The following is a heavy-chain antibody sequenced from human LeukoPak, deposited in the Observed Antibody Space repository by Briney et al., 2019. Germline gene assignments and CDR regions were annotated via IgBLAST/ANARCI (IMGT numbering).Heavy chain of an antibody. Sequence: GGSLRLSCAVSGFKFSDAWMSWVRQAPGKGLEWVGRLKSKGAGGTKEYAAPVKGRFIISRDDSKNMVYLEMNSLKTEDTAVYYCTHETQFAWLFFFFDFWGQGTLVTVSS. CDR2: LKSKGAGGTK. D-gene: IGHD3-9*01. V-gene: IGHV3-15*01. CDR1: GFKFSDAW. J-gene: IGHJ4*02. CDR3: THETQFAWLFFFFDF.